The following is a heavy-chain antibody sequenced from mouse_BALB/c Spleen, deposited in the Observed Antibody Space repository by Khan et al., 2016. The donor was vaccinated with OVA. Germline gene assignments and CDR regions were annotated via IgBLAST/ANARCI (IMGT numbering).Heavy chain of an antibody. CDR1: GYSITSDYA. D-gene: IGHD1-1*01. V-gene: IGHV3-2*02. CDR3: ARIYGGDFDY. J-gene: IGHJ2*02. CDR2: ISYSGKT. Sequence: ESGPGLVKPSQSLSLTCTVTGYSITSDYAWNWIRQFPGNKLEWMGFISYSGKTKYNPSLKSRISITRDTSRNQFFLQLNSVTIEDTATYYCARIYGGDFDYWGQGTSLKVSS.